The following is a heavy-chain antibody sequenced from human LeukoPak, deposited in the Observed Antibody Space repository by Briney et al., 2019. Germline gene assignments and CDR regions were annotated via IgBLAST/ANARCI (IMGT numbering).Heavy chain of an antibody. CDR1: GFTFSNCA. V-gene: IGHV3-23*01. Sequence: GGSLRLSCAASGFTFSNCAMSWVRQAPEKGLEWILAISSSGGITKYVDSVQGRFAVSRDNSKNTLYLQMNSLRAEDTAVYYCAKSRTTVTTGFDYWGQGTLVTVSS. J-gene: IGHJ4*02. CDR3: AKSRTTVTTGFDY. CDR2: ISSSGGIT. D-gene: IGHD4-17*01.